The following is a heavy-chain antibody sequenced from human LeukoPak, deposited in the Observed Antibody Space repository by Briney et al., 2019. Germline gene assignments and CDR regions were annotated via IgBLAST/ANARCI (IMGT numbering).Heavy chain of an antibody. CDR1: GFTFSSYA. CDR3: ARSEYSSSSGSYFDY. J-gene: IGHJ4*02. CDR2: ISYDGSNK. V-gene: IGHV3-30*04. D-gene: IGHD6-6*01. Sequence: PGGSLRLSCAASGFTFSSYAMHWVRQAPGKGLEWVAVISYDGSNKYYADSVKGRFTISRDNSKNTLYLQMNSLRAEDTAVYYCARSEYSSSSGSYFDYWGQGTLVTVSS.